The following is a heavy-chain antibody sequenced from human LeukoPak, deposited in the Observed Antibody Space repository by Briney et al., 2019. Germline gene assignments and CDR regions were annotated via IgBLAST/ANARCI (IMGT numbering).Heavy chain of an antibody. Sequence: PSETLSLTCTVSGGSISSYYWSWIRQPPGKELEWIGYIYYSGSTNYNPSLKSRVTISVDTSKNQFSLKLSSVTAADTAVYYCARRNVDTAMVTFDYWGQGTLVTVSS. CDR3: ARRNVDTAMVTFDY. J-gene: IGHJ4*02. CDR1: GGSISSYY. V-gene: IGHV4-59*01. D-gene: IGHD5-18*01. CDR2: IYYSGST.